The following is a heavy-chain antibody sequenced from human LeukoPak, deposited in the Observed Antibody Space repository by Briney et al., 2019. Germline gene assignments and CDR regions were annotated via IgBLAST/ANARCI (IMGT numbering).Heavy chain of an antibody. Sequence: SGTLSLTCTVSGGSISSYYWSWIRQPAGKGLEWIGRIYTGGSTNYNPSLKSRVTMSVDSSNNQFSLKLSSVTAADTAVYYCARENTGSYREFDYWGQGTLVTVSS. CDR2: IYTGGST. CDR1: GGSISSYY. D-gene: IGHD1-26*01. J-gene: IGHJ4*02. CDR3: ARENTGSYREFDY. V-gene: IGHV4-4*07.